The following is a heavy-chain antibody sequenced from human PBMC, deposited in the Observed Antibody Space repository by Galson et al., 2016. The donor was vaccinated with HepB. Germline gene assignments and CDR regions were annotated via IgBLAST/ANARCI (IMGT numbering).Heavy chain of an antibody. D-gene: IGHD6-13*01. CDR3: ARIRGIAAAGPFDY. Sequence: PALVNPTQTLTLTCTFSGFSLSTSGMCVSWIRQPPGKALEWLALIDWDDDKYYSTSLKTRLTISKDTSKNQVVLTMTNMDPVDTATYYCARIRGIAAAGPFDYWGQGTLVTVSS. V-gene: IGHV2-70*01. CDR1: GFSLSTSGMC. CDR2: IDWDDDK. J-gene: IGHJ4*02.